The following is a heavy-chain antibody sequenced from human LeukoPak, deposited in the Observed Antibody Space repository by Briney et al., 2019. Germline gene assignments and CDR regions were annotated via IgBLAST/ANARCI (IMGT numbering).Heavy chain of an antibody. J-gene: IGHJ6*03. V-gene: IGHV4-39*01. CDR2: IYYSGST. CDR1: GGSITNNAYY. CDR3: ARNETTGLQRTPYYHSYVDV. Sequence: SETLSLTCTVSGGSITNNAYYWAWIRQPPGKGLEWIGSIYYSGSTHYNPSLKSRLTMSVDTSKNQFSLKLSSVTAADTAVYYCARNETTGLQRTPYYHSYVDVWGKGTTVTVSS. D-gene: IGHD4-11*01.